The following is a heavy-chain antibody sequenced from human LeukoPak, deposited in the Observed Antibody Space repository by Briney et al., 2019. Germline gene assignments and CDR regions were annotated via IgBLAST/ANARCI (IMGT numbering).Heavy chain of an antibody. CDR1: GGSISSYY. CDR3: ARHGSGSSLALYP. V-gene: IGHV4-59*08. CDR2: ISYSGST. Sequence: SETLSLTCTVFGGSISSYYWSWIRQPPGRGLEWLGYISYSGSTSYNPSLKSRVTISLGTSRNQFSLKLTSVTAADTAVYYCARHGSGSSLALYPWGQGTLVTFSS. D-gene: IGHD3-10*01. J-gene: IGHJ5*02.